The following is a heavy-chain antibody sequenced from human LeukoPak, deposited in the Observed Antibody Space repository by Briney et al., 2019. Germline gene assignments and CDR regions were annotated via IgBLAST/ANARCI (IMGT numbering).Heavy chain of an antibody. CDR1: GYTFTGYY. Sequence: ASVKVSCKASGYTFTGYYMHWVRQAPGQGLEWMGWINPNSGGTNYAQKFQSRVTMTRDTSISTAYMELSRLRSDDTAVYYCARGSLQQQLVQYNWGQGTLVTVSS. J-gene: IGHJ4*02. V-gene: IGHV1-2*02. D-gene: IGHD6-13*01. CDR3: ARGSLQQQLVQYN. CDR2: INPNSGGT.